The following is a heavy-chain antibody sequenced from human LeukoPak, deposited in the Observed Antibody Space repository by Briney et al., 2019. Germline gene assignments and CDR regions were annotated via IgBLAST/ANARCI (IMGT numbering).Heavy chain of an antibody. V-gene: IGHV3-23*01. CDR1: GFTFSSYA. Sequence: GGSLRLSCAASGFTFSSYAMSWVRQAPGKGLEWVSAISGSGGSTYYADSVKGRFTISRDNSKNTLYLQMNSLRAEDTAVYYCAKEGGLIVVVPAAMTGDNWFDPWGQGTLVTVSS. CDR3: AKEGGLIVVVPAAMTGDNWFDP. J-gene: IGHJ5*02. D-gene: IGHD2-2*01. CDR2: ISGSGGST.